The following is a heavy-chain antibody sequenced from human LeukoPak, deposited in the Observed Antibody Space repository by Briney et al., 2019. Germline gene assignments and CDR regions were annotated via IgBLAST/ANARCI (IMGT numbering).Heavy chain of an antibody. D-gene: IGHD2-15*01. CDR3: ARQLGYCSGRSCYYYYGMDV. Sequence: PGGSLRLSCAASGFTFSSYGMHWVRQAPGKGLEWVAVIWYDGSNKYYADSVKGRFTISRDNSKNTLYLQMNSLRAEDTAVYYCARQLGYCSGRSCYYYYGMDVWGQGTTVTVSS. J-gene: IGHJ6*02. V-gene: IGHV3-33*08. CDR1: GFTFSSYG. CDR2: IWYDGSNK.